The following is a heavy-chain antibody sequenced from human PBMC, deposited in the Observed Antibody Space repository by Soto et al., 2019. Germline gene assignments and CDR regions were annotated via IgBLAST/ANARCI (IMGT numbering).Heavy chain of an antibody. V-gene: IGHV3-33*01. CDR1: GFTFSSYG. CDR2: IWYDGSNK. CDR3: ARDPESCSGGSCYSSVWFDP. J-gene: IGHJ5*02. D-gene: IGHD2-15*01. Sequence: QVQLVESGGGVVQPGRSLRLSCAASGFTFSSYGMHWVRQAPGKGLEWVAVIWYDGSNKYYADSVKGRFTISRDNSKNTLYLQMNSLRADDTAVYYCARDPESCSGGSCYSSVWFDPWGQGTLVTVSS.